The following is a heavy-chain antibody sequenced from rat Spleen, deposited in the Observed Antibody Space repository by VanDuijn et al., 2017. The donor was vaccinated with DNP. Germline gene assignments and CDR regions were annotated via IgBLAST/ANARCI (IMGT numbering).Heavy chain of an antibody. J-gene: IGHJ2*01. CDR3: ARWNIGTSTLDY. D-gene: IGHD1-5*01. CDR2: ISYSGTT. V-gene: IGHV3-1*01. CDR1: AYSITSPY. Sequence: EVQLQESGPGLVKPSQSLSLTCSVTAYSITSPYWGWIRKLPGNKMEWIGHISYSGTTSYHPSLKSRISITRDTSKNQFFLQLSSVTTEDTATYYCARWNIGTSTLDYWGQGVMVTVSS.